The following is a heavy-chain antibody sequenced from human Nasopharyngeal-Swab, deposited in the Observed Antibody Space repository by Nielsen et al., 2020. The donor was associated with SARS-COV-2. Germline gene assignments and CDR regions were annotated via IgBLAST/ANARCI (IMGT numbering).Heavy chain of an antibody. Sequence: ASVKVSCKASGGTFSSYAISWVRQAPGQGLEWMGWINPNSGGTNYAQKFQGWVTMTRDTSISTAYMELSRLRSDDTAVYYCARQSDSSGYYHPFDYWGQGTLVTVSS. CDR3: ARQSDSSGYYHPFDY. CDR2: INPNSGGT. V-gene: IGHV1-2*04. J-gene: IGHJ4*02. CDR1: GGTFSSYA. D-gene: IGHD3-22*01.